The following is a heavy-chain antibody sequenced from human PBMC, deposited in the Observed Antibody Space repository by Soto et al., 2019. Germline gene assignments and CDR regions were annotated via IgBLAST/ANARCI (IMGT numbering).Heavy chain of an antibody. J-gene: IGHJ6*02. V-gene: IGHV3-30-3*01. D-gene: IGHD3-9*01. CDR2: ISYDGSNK. CDR3: ARGDAYYDILTGYPYGMDV. CDR1: GFTFSSYA. Sequence: GGSLRLSCAASGFTFSSYAMHWVRQAPGKGLEWVAVISYDGSNKYYADSVKGRFTISRDNSKNTLYLQMNSLRAEDTAVYYCARGDAYYDILTGYPYGMDVWGQGTTVTVSS.